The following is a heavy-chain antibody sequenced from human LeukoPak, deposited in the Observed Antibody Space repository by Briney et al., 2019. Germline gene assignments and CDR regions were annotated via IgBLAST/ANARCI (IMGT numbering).Heavy chain of an antibody. Sequence: PGGSLRLSCTASGFTFSSYAMSWVRQAPGKGLEWLSAISGSGTNTYYADSEKGRFTISRDNSKNTLYLQMNSLRAEDTAVYYCAKDPNPMTTVTTSFDYWGQGTLVTVSS. J-gene: IGHJ4*02. CDR3: AKDPNPMTTVTTSFDY. CDR2: ISGSGTNT. V-gene: IGHV3-23*01. CDR1: GFTFSSYA. D-gene: IGHD4-17*01.